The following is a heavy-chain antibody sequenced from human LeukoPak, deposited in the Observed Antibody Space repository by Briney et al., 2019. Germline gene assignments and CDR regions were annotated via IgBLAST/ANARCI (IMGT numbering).Heavy chain of an antibody. V-gene: IGHV3-30*03. Sequence: PGGSLRLSCAASGFTFTNYGMHWVRQAPGKGLEWVAVISYDGNKKYYADSVKGRFTISRDNSKNTLYLQMNSLRAEDTAVYYCSCGWNFFDYWGQGALVTVSS. CDR3: SCGWNFFDY. D-gene: IGHD6-19*01. CDR1: GFTFTNYG. CDR2: ISYDGNKK. J-gene: IGHJ4*02.